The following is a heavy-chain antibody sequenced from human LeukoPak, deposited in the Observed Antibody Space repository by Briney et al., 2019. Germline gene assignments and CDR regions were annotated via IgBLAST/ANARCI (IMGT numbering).Heavy chain of an antibody. CDR1: GFTFSTCS. CDR2: ISGSSYRI. Sequence: GGSLRLSCAASGFTFSTCSMKWVRQAPGKALEWVSSISGSSYRIYYADSVKGRFTISRDNANNLLYLQMNSLRAEDKAVYYCASGTIVGARGADNWGQGTLVTVSS. J-gene: IGHJ4*02. V-gene: IGHV3-21*01. D-gene: IGHD1-26*01. CDR3: ASGTIVGARGADN.